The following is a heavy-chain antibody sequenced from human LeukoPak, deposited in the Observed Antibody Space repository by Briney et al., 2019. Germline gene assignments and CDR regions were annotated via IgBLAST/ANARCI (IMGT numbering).Heavy chain of an antibody. D-gene: IGHD2-2*01. CDR3: ARWGLVAPGTYYYYYMDV. CDR2: INAYNGDT. Sequence: GASVKVSCKASGYTFTNYGVSWVRQAPGQGLEWMGWINAYNGDTHYAQNLQGRLTMTTDTSTSMAFMELRSLRPDDTAVYFCARWGLVAPGTYYYYYMDVWGRRTTVTLSS. V-gene: IGHV1-18*01. J-gene: IGHJ6*03. CDR1: GYTFTNYG.